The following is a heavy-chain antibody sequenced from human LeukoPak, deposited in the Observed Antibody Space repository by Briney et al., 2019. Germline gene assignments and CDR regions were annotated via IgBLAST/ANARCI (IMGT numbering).Heavy chain of an antibody. Sequence: PGGYLRLSCAASRFTFRDYAMNWVRQAPGKGLEWVSSISGSSGNTYYTDSVKGRFTISRDNSKSTLYLQMNSLRAEDTAVYYCAKGRGPGGIARHYIDYWGQGTLVIVYS. CDR1: RFTFRDYA. J-gene: IGHJ4*02. D-gene: IGHD2-21*01. CDR3: AKGRGPGGIARHYIDY. CDR2: ISGSSGNT. V-gene: IGHV3-23*01.